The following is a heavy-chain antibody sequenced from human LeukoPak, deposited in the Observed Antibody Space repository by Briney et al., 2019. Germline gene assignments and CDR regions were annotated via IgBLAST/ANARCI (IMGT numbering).Heavy chain of an antibody. V-gene: IGHV3-23*01. CDR1: AFTFSTYA. J-gene: IGHJ4*02. D-gene: IGHD3-9*01. CDR2: ISGSGGST. Sequence: PGGSLRLSCAASAFTFSTYAMSWLRQAPGKGLEWVSTISGSGGSTYYADSVKGRFTISRDNSKNTLYLQMNSLRAEDTAIYYCAKVQDYDILTGYYIAGGSFHYWGQGTLVTVSS. CDR3: AKVQDYDILTGYYIAGGSFHY.